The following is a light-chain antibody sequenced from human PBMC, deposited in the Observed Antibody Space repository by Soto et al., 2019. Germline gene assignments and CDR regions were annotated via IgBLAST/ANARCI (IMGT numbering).Light chain of an antibody. J-gene: IGLJ1*01. CDR1: SSDVGGYNY. Sequence: QSVLTQPASVSGSPGQSITISCTGASSDVGGYNYVSWYQQYPGKAPKLVIYEVSNRPSGVSSRFSGSKSGNTASLMISGLQTEDEADYYCSSQTSVSFYVFGTGTKVTVL. CDR3: SSQTSVSFYV. V-gene: IGLV2-14*03. CDR2: EVS.